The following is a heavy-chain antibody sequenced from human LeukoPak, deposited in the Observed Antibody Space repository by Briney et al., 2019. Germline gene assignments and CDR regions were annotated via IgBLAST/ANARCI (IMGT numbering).Heavy chain of an antibody. CDR3: ARHAMVAAPIDY. CDR2: MYHSGNT. D-gene: IGHD2-15*01. V-gene: IGHV4-39*01. CDR1: GXSISSSGYY. Sequence: SETLSLTCIVSGXSISSSGYYWGWIRQPPGKGLEWIGSMYHSGNTYYNPSLKSRVIISVDTSKNQFSMKLSSVTAADTAVYYCARHAMVAAPIDYWGQGTLVTVSS. J-gene: IGHJ4*02.